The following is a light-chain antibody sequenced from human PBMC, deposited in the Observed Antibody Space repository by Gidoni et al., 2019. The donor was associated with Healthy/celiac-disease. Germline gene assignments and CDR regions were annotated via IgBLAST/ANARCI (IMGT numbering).Light chain of an antibody. J-gene: IGKJ1*01. Sequence: IVLTQSPATLSLSPGERATLSCRASQSVSSYLAWYQQKPGQAPRLLIYDASNRATGIPARFSGSGSGSDFTLTISSLELEDFAVYYCQQRSNWWTFXXXTKVEIK. CDR3: QQRSNWWT. CDR1: QSVSSY. V-gene: IGKV3-11*01. CDR2: DAS.